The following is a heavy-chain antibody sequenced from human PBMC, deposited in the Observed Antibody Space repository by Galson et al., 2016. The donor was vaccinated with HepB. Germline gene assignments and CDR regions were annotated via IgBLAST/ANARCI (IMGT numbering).Heavy chain of an antibody. V-gene: IGHV3-7*04. J-gene: IGHJ4*02. CDR2: INQDGTEK. Sequence: SLRLSCAASGFNFNTYGMTWVRQAPGKGLEWVANINQDGTEKHYLDSVRGRFTISRDNAKGSLFLQMNSLRAEDTAVYFCARAYQYTLDYWGQGTLVTVSS. CDR1: GFNFNTYG. D-gene: IGHD1-1*01. CDR3: ARAYQYTLDY.